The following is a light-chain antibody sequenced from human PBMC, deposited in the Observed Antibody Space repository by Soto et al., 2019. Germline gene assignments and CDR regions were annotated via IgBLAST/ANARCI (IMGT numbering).Light chain of an antibody. V-gene: IGKV3-15*01. CDR1: ESVNSN. CDR3: QQRSSWPPWT. CDR2: GAS. Sequence: DTVMTQPPATLSVSPGPRATLSCWASESVNSNFACYQQKLGQARRVLSYGASTRATGIPGRFSGSGSRTDLTLTISSLEPEEFAVYYGQQRSSWPPWTFGQGTKVDIK. J-gene: IGKJ1*01.